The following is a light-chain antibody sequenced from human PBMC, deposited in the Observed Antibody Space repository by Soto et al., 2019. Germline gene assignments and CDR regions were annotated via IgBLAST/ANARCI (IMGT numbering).Light chain of an antibody. CDR2: NSN. J-gene: IGLJ3*02. CDR1: GSNIGTNT. CDR3: AAWDESLDVVV. Sequence: QSVLTQPPSTSGAPGQRVTISCSGSGSNIGTNTVNWYNQLPGTAPKLLIYNSNERPSGVPDRFSSAQSGTSASRAISGLQSEDEADYYCAAWDESLDVVVFGGGTKLTVL. V-gene: IGLV1-44*01.